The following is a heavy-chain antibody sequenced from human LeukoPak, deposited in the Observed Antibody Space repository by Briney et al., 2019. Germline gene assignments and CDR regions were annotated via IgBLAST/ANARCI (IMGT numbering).Heavy chain of an antibody. D-gene: IGHD4-17*01. CDR1: GFTFSNAW. Sequence: TGGSLRLSCAASGFTFSNAWMSWVRQAPGKGLEWVGRIKSKTDGGTTDYAAPVKGRFTISRDDSKNTLYLQMNSLRAEDTALYYCAKDYGDPPAAFDIWGQGTMVTVSS. J-gene: IGHJ3*02. CDR3: AKDYGDPPAAFDI. V-gene: IGHV3-15*05. CDR2: IKSKTDGGTT.